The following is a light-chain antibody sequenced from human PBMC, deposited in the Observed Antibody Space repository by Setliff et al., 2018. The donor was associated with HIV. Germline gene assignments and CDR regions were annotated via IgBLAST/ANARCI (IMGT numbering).Light chain of an antibody. Sequence: DIQMTQFPSTLSASVGDRVTITCRASQTISTWLAWYQQKPGKAPKLLIYKASTLESGVPSRFSGHGSGTEFTLTVSSLQPDDFATYYCQQFKSSPLTFGGGTKVDNK. CDR2: KAS. CDR3: QQFKSSPLT. J-gene: IGKJ4*01. V-gene: IGKV1-5*03. CDR1: QTISTW.